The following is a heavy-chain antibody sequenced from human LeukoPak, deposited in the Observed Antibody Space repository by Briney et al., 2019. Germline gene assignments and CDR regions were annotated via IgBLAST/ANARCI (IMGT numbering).Heavy chain of an antibody. Sequence: GGSLRLSCAASGFTFSNAWMSWVRQAPGKGLEWVGRIKSKTDGGTTDYAAPVKGRFTISIDDSKNTLYLQMNSLKTEDTAVYYCTYYYDSSGYYIDYWGQGTLVTVSS. CDR3: TYYYDSSGYYIDY. D-gene: IGHD3-22*01. CDR1: GFTFSNAW. J-gene: IGHJ4*02. V-gene: IGHV3-15*01. CDR2: IKSKTDGGTT.